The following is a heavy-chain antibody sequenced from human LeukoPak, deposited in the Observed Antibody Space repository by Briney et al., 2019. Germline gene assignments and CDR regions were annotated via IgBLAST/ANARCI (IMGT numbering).Heavy chain of an antibody. V-gene: IGHV3-21*01. CDR2: ISSSSSYI. J-gene: IGHJ4*02. Sequence: RLSCAASGFTFSSYSMNWVRQAPGKGLEWVSSISSSSSYIYYADSVKGRFTISRDNAKNSLYLQMNSLRAEDTAVYYCARDRWDTAMASFDYWGQGTLVTVSS. CDR1: GFTFSSYS. CDR3: ARDRWDTAMASFDY. D-gene: IGHD5-18*01.